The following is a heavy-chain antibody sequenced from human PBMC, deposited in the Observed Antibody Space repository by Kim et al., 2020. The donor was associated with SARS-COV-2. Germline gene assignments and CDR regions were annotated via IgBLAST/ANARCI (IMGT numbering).Heavy chain of an antibody. Sequence: SETLSLTCTVSGGSISSSSYYWGWIRQPPGKGLEWIGSIYYSGSTYYNPSLKSRVTISVDTSKNQFSLKLSSVTAADTAVYHCARHLKRITIFGVVTDNFDYWGQGTLVTVSS. CDR1: GGSISSSSYY. D-gene: IGHD3-3*01. CDR3: ARHLKRITIFGVVTDNFDY. CDR2: IYYSGST. J-gene: IGHJ4*02. V-gene: IGHV4-39*01.